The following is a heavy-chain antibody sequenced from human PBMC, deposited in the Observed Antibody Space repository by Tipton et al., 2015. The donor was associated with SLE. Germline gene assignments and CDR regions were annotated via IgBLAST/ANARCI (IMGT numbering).Heavy chain of an antibody. J-gene: IGHJ4*02. CDR2: ISDSGIS. V-gene: IGHV4-59*08. CDR3: ARLRIYRGRTNSDYFDH. CDR1: GASISSYY. D-gene: IGHD2-8*01. Sequence: TLSLTCTVSGASISSYYWNWIRQPPGKGLEWIGYISDSGISSYNPSLKSRVSISTDISLMLSSVTAADTAVYYCARLRIYRGRTNSDYFDHWGQGTPVTVSS.